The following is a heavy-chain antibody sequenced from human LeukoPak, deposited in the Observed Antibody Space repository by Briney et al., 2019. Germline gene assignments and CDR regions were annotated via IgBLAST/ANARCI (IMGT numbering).Heavy chain of an antibody. J-gene: IGHJ2*01. CDR3: ARDYSGSYGLVRYFDL. CDR2: ISVYNGNT. Sequence: GASVKVSCKASGYTFTSYGISWVRQAPGQGLEWMGWISVYNGNTNYAQKLQGRVTMTTDTSTNTAYMELRSLRSDDTAVYYCARDYSGSYGLVRYFDLWGRGTLVTVSS. V-gene: IGHV1-18*01. CDR1: GYTFTSYG. D-gene: IGHD1-26*01.